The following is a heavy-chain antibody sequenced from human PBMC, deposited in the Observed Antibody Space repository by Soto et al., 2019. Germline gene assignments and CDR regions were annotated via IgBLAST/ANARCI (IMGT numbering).Heavy chain of an antibody. V-gene: IGHV4-59*02. D-gene: IGHD3-22*01. CDR1: GASVSHGY. CDR3: ARSYYDSTGFAVDP. Sequence: QMQLQASGPGLVKPSETLSLTCNVSGASVSHGYWSWIRQPPGKGLEWIGFMYFGGSFNYNPSLTSRAPISVETSKKQFSMKLTSVTASDTAVYYCARSYYDSTGFAVDPWGQGTLVTVSS. CDR2: MYFGGSF. J-gene: IGHJ5*02.